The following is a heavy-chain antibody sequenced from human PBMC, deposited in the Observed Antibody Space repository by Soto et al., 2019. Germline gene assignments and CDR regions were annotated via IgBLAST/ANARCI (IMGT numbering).Heavy chain of an antibody. V-gene: IGHV3-7*01. Sequence: RSLTLSCVTSAFTFSTYLMSWVRQAAGNGLEWVANIKQDGSEKYYVDSVKGRFTISRDNAKNSLYLQMNRLRAEDTAVYYCARAFTYYYDSSGYHPIGDWGQGTKVTVSS. CDR3: ARAFTYYYDSSGYHPIGD. CDR1: AFTFSTYL. CDR2: IKQDGSEK. D-gene: IGHD3-22*01. J-gene: IGHJ4*02.